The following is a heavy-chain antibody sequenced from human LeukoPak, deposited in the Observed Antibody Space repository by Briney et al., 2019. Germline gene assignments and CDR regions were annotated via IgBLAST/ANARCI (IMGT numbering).Heavy chain of an antibody. Sequence: PGGSLRLSCAASGFTFSSYAMSWVRQAPGKRLEWVSAISGSGGSTYYADSVKGRFTISRDNSKNTLYLQMNSLRAEDTAVYYCAKVLLWFGEYPVFDYWGQGTLVTVSS. CDR3: AKVLLWFGEYPVFDY. V-gene: IGHV3-23*01. CDR2: ISGSGGST. D-gene: IGHD3-10*01. CDR1: GFTFSSYA. J-gene: IGHJ4*02.